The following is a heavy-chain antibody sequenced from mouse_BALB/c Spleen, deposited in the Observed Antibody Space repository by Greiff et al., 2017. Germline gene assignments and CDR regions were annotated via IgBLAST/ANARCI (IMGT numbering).Heavy chain of an antibody. D-gene: IGHD1-1*01. CDR3: AREGVYYGSSYFDY. CDR2: ISSGSSTI. J-gene: IGHJ2*01. CDR1: GFTFSSFG. V-gene: IGHV5-17*02. Sequence: EVMLVESGGGLVQPGGSRKLSCAASGFTFSSFGMHWVRQAPEKGLEWVAYISSGSSTIYYADTVKGRFTISRDNPKNTLFLQMTSLRSEDTAMYYCAREGVYYGSSYFDYWGQGTTLTVSS.